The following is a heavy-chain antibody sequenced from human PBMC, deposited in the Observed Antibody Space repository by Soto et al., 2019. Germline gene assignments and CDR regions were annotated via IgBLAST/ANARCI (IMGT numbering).Heavy chain of an antibody. CDR1: GGSISSYY. J-gene: IGHJ6*03. D-gene: IGHD3-16*02. V-gene: IGHV4-59*01. Sequence: SETLSLTCTVSGGSISSYYWSWIRQPPGKGLEWIGYIYYSGSTNYNPSLKSRVTISVDTSRNQFSLKLSSVTAADTAVYYGARGHNDYIWGSYRRDYYYYYMDVWGKGTTVTVSS. CDR3: ARGHNDYIWGSYRRDYYYYYMDV. CDR2: IYYSGST.